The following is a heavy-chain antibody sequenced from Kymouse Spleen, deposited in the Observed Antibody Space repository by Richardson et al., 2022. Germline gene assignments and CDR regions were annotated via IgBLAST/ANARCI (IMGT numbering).Heavy chain of an antibody. CDR2: IYYSGST. V-gene: IGHV4-39*01. D-gene: IGHD3-10*01. J-gene: IGHJ4*02. Sequence: QLQLQESGPGLVKPSETLSLTCTVSGGSISSSSYYWGWIRQPPGKGLEWIGSIYYSGSTYYNPSLKSRVTISVDTSKNQFSLKLSSVTAADTAVYYCARERPMVRGVFDYWGQGTLVTVSS. CDR3: ARERPMVRGVFDY. CDR1: GGSISSSSYY.